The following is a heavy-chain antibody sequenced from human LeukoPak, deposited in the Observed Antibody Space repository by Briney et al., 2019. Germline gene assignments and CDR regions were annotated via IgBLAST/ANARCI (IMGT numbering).Heavy chain of an antibody. CDR1: GFTFSAFS. J-gene: IGHJ4*02. CDR2: ISSSSSDI. V-gene: IGHV3-21*01. Sequence: GGSLRLSCAASGFTFSAFSMNWVRQAPGKGLEWVSAISSSSSDIYYTDSVKGRFTISRDNANNFLYLQVSSLRAEDTAVYYCATGYTSGTRVDYWGQGTLVSVSS. CDR3: ATGYTSGTRVDY. D-gene: IGHD6-19*01.